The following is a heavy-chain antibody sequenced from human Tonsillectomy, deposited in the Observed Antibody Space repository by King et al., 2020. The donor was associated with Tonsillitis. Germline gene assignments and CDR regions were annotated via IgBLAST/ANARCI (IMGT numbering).Heavy chain of an antibody. J-gene: IGHJ4*02. CDR2: ISASGGST. V-gene: IGHV3-23*04. Sequence: VQLVESGGGLVQPGRSLRLSCAASGFTFSNYVMTWVRQTPGKGLEWVLSISASGGSTDYADSVKGRFIISRDNSKSMLYLRMNSLRAEDTAVYYCAKWIRGCSRGPAGDDSGFDSWGQGTPVTVSS. CDR1: GFTFSNYV. CDR3: AKWIRGCSRGPAGDDSGFDS. D-gene: IGHD5-12*01.